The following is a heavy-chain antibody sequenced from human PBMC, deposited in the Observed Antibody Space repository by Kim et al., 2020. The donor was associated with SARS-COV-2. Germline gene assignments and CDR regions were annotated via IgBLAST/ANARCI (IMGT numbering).Heavy chain of an antibody. J-gene: IGHJ3*02. CDR1: GFTFSSYG. CDR2: ISYDGSNK. D-gene: IGHD6-19*01. CDR3: AKDPYSSGWAHAFDI. V-gene: IGHV3-30*18. Sequence: GGSLRLSCAASGFTFSSYGMHWVRQAPGKGLEWVAVISYDGSNKYYADSVKGRFTIVRDNSKNTLYLQMNSLRAEDTAVYYCAKDPYSSGWAHAFDIWGHWTMVTVSS.